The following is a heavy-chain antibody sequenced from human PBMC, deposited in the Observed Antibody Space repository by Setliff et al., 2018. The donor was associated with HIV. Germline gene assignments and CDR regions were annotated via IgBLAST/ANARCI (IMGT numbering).Heavy chain of an antibody. V-gene: IGHV3-23*01. Sequence: GGSLRLSCAASGLTFSNYAMSWVRQAPGEGLEWVSAILSTGERTFYADSVKDRLTISRDNSKNTVYLQMNSLRAEDTAEYYCAKELAASGLGYFDSWGRGILVTVSS. D-gene: IGHD3-22*01. J-gene: IGHJ4*02. CDR2: ILSTGERT. CDR1: GLTFSNYA. CDR3: AKELAASGLGYFDS.